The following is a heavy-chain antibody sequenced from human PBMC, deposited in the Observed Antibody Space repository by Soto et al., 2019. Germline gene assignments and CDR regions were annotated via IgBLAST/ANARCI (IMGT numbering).Heavy chain of an antibody. Sequence: PGESLKISCKVSGYSFSRHWIGWVRQMPGEGLEWMGVIYPDDSDSRYSPSFQGLVTISADKSISTAYLQWSGLKASDTAMYYCARLFSTSSSEYFDLWGQGTLVTVSS. CDR3: ARLFSTSSSEYFDL. J-gene: IGHJ4*02. D-gene: IGHD6-6*01. CDR2: IYPDDSDS. CDR1: GYSFSRHW. V-gene: IGHV5-51*01.